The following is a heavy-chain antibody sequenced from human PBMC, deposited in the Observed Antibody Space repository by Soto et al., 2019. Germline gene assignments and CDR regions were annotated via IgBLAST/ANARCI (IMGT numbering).Heavy chain of an antibody. V-gene: IGHV3-30*18. J-gene: IGHJ4*02. CDR2: ISYDGGNK. CDR1: GFTFRSCG. Sequence: GGSLRLSCAASGFTFRSCGMHWVRQAPGKGLEWVAVISYDGGNKYYTDSVKGRFTISRDNSKNTLHLQMNSLRAEDTAVYYCAEDQSRSWYYFDYWGQGTLVTVSS. D-gene: IGHD6-13*01. CDR3: AEDQSRSWYYFDY.